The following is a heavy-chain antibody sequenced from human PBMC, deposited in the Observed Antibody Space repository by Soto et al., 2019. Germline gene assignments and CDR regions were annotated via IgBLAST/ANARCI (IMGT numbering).Heavy chain of an antibody. D-gene: IGHD3-22*01. J-gene: IGHJ3*02. V-gene: IGHV4-31*03. CDR1: GGSISSGGYY. Sequence: QVQLQESGPGLVKPSQTLSLTCTVSGGSISSGGYYWSWIRQHPGKGLEWIGYIYYSGSTYYNPSLKSRVTISVDTSKNQFSMKLSSVTAADTAVYYCARDTKTLRSSGYYYVFAFDIWGQGTMFTVSS. CDR3: ARDTKTLRSSGYYYVFAFDI. CDR2: IYYSGST.